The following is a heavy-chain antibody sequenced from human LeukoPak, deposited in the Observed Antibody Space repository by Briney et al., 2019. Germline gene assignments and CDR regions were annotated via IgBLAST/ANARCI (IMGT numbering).Heavy chain of an antibody. V-gene: IGHV3-23*01. J-gene: IGHJ4*02. D-gene: IGHD6-19*01. CDR1: GFTFTSHA. CDR3: ATRAGVAVGGTVADY. Sequence: GGSLRLSCTTSGFTFTSHAMTWARQAPGKGLEWVSSITGTGGDTYYAESVRGRFTISRDNSKNMLYLQMKSLRVDDTAIYYCATRAGVAVGGTVADYWGQGTPVTVSS. CDR2: ITGTGGDT.